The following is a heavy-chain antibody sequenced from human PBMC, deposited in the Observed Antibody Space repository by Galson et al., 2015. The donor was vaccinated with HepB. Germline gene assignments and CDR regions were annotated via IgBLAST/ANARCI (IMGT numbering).Heavy chain of an antibody. Sequence: SLRLSCAASGFTFGDYAMSWFRQAPGKGLEWVAVIWYDGSNKYYADSVKGRFTISRDNSKNTLYLQMNSLRAEDTAVYYCVRDSEWELLGYFDYWGQGTLVTVSS. V-gene: IGHV3-33*01. CDR3: VRDSEWELLGYFDY. D-gene: IGHD1-26*01. CDR1: GFTFGDYA. J-gene: IGHJ4*02. CDR2: IWYDGSNK.